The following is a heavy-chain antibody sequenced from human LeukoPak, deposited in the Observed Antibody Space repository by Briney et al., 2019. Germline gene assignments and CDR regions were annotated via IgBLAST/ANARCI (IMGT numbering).Heavy chain of an antibody. CDR2: IIPIFGTA. D-gene: IGHD2-2*01. CDR1: GGTFSSYA. Sequence: ASVKVSCKASGGTFSSYAISWVRQAPGQGLEWMGGIIPIFGTANYAQKFQGRVTITADESTSTAYMELGSLRSEDTAVYYCARGGSTSCYDCYFDYWGQGTLVTVSS. CDR3: ARGGSTSCYDCYFDY. J-gene: IGHJ4*02. V-gene: IGHV1-69*13.